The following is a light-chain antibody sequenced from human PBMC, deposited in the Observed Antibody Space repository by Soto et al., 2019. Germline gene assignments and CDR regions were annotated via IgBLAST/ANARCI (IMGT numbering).Light chain of an antibody. CDR2: GAF. J-gene: IGKJ4*01. V-gene: IGKV3-15*01. CDR3: QQYKNWPPLT. Sequence: EIVITQAPATLSVSPGETATLSCRASQSVSYNLAWYQQKPGQGPRLVIYGAFSRATGIPARFSGSGSGTEFTLTISSLQSEDFAVYYCQQYKNWPPLTFGGGTKVEIQ. CDR1: QSVSYN.